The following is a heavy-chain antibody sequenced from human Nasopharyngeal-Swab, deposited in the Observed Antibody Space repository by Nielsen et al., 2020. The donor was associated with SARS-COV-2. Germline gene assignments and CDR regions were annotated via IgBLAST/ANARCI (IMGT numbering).Heavy chain of an antibody. CDR1: GDSISTYY. CDR3: ARGLDA. J-gene: IGHJ5*02. Sequence: SETLFLTCSVSGDSISTYYWSWIRQPPGKGLEWIGYISHSGSTNYNPSLKSRVTISVDTSKNQFSLKLTSVTAADTAVYYCARGLDAWGQGTLVTVSS. CDR2: ISHSGST. V-gene: IGHV4-59*13.